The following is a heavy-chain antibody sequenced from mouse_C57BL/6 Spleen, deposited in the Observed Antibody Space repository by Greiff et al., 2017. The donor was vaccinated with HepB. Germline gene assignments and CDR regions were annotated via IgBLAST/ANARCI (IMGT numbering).Heavy chain of an antibody. J-gene: IGHJ4*01. V-gene: IGHV2-6*03. CDR3: ARSYDGYFYAMDY. D-gene: IGHD2-3*01. CDR1: GFSLTSYG. Sequence: VHLVESGPGLVAPSQSLSITCTVSGFSLTSYGVHWVRQPPGKGLEWLVVIWSDGSTTYNSALKSRLSISKDNSKSQVFLKMNSLQTDDTAMYYCARSYDGYFYAMDYWGQGTSVTVSS. CDR2: IWSDGST.